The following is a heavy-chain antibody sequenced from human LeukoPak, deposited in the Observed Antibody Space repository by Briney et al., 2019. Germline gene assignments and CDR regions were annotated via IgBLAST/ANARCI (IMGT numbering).Heavy chain of an antibody. J-gene: IGHJ4*02. CDR3: ARTTYYDSSGYYVSYFDY. D-gene: IGHD3-22*01. CDR1: GFTVSSNY. CDR2: IYSGGST. Sequence: GGSLRLSCAASGFTVSSNYMSWVRQAPGKGLEWVSAIYSGGSTYYADSVKGRFTISRDNSKNTLYLQMNSLRAEDTAVYYCARTTYYDSSGYYVSYFDYWGQGTLVTVSS. V-gene: IGHV3-53*01.